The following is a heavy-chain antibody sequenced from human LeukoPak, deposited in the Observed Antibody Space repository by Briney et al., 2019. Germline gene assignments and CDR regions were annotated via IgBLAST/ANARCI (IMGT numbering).Heavy chain of an antibody. CDR1: GFTFSSYS. CDR2: ISSSSSYI. J-gene: IGHJ4*02. V-gene: IGHV3-21*06. D-gene: IGHD4-11*01. Sequence: GGSLRLSCAASGFTFSSYSMNWVRQAPGKGLEWVSSISSSSSYIYYADSLKGRFTISRDNAKNSLYLQMDSLRAEDTAVYYCARGTPTTRDFDSWGQGTLVTVSS. CDR3: ARGTPTTRDFDS.